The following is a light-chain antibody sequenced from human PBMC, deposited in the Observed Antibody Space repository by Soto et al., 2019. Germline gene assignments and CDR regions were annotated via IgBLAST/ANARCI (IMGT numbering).Light chain of an antibody. Sequence: ETVMTQSPATLSVSPGERATLSCRASQSVNSNLAWYQQKPGQAPRLLIYGASRRATGFPARFSGSGSGTDFTLTISRLEPEDVAVYYCQQYGKTFGQGTKVDI. CDR1: QSVNSN. V-gene: IGKV3-15*01. CDR3: QQYGKT. CDR2: GAS. J-gene: IGKJ1*01.